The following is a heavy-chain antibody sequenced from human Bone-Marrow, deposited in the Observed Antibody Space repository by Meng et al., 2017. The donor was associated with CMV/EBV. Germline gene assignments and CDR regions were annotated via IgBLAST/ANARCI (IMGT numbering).Heavy chain of an antibody. CDR1: GGSLSNYG. CDR3: ATPTTPPGLPFVVGMDV. J-gene: IGHJ6*02. V-gene: IGHV1-69*05. CDR2: IIPIFGTP. D-gene: IGHD1-7*01. Sequence: SVKVSCKASGGSLSNYGITWVRQAPGHGLEWMGGIIPIFGTPSYAQRFQGRVTITTDESTSTAYMEVSSLTSEDTAVYYCATPTTPPGLPFVVGMDVWGQGTTVTVPS.